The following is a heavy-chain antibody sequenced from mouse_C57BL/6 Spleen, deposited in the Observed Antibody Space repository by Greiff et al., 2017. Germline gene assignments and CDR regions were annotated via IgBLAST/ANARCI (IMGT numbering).Heavy chain of an antibody. V-gene: IGHV1-53*01. D-gene: IGHD5-2*01. J-gene: IGHJ1*03. Sequence: QVQLQQPGTELVKPGASVKLSCKASGYTFTSYWMHWVKQRPGQGLEWIGNINPSNGGTNYNEKFKSKATLPVDKSSSTAYMQLSSLTSEDSAVYLCARTAPDEYGGYVGVRGTGTTVTVSS. CDR2: INPSNGGT. CDR1: GYTFTSYW. CDR3: ARTAPDEYGGYVGV.